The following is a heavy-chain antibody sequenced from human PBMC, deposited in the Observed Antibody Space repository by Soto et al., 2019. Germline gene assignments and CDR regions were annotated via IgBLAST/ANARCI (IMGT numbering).Heavy chain of an antibody. V-gene: IGHV3-15*01. Sequence: GGSLRLSCAASGFTFSNAWMSWVRQAPGKGLEWVGRIKRKSDGGTADYAAPVKGRFTVSRDDSKNTLYLQMSSLKTEDTAVYYCAIDKQAHDFDYWGQGTQVTVSS. CDR3: AIDKQAHDFDY. J-gene: IGHJ4*02. CDR2: IKRKSDGGTA. CDR1: GFTFSNAW.